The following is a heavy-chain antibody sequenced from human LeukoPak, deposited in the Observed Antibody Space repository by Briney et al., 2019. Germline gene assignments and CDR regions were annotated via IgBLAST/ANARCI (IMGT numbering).Heavy chain of an antibody. D-gene: IGHD6-19*01. CDR3: ARDLRLAVSGTSGFDI. J-gene: IGHJ3*02. Sequence: GASLKASCKASGYTFTDYYMHWVRQAPGQGLEWMGWINPNSGVTNYAQKFQVRVTMTGDTSISTDYMELSRLRSDDTAVYYCARDLRLAVSGTSGFDIWGQGTVVTVSS. V-gene: IGHV1-2*02. CDR1: GYTFTDYY. CDR2: INPNSGVT.